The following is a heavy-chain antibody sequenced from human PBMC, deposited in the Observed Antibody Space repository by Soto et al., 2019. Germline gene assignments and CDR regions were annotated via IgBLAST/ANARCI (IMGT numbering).Heavy chain of an antibody. CDR2: IWYDGSNK. V-gene: IGHV3-33*01. D-gene: IGHD4-17*01. J-gene: IGHJ3*02. CDR1: GFTFSSYG. CDR3: ARETTTDDAFDI. Sequence: GGSLRLSCAASGFTFSSYGMHWVRQAPGKGLEWVAVIWYDGSNKYYADSVKGRFTISRDNSKNTLYLQMNSLRAEDTAVYYCARETTTDDAFDIWGQGTMVTVSS.